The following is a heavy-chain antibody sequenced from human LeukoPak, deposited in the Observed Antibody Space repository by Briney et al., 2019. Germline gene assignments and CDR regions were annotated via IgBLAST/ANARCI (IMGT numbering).Heavy chain of an antibody. V-gene: IGHV4-30-4*01. CDR3: AQFEESGYYTFDY. CDR1: GGSISSGDYY. Sequence: SETLSLTCTVSGGSISSGDYYWSWIRQPPGKGLEWIGYIYYSGSTYYNPSLKSRVTISVDTSKNQFSLKLSSVTAADTAVYYCAQFEESGYYTFDYWGQGTLVTVSS. J-gene: IGHJ4*02. D-gene: IGHD3-22*01. CDR2: IYYSGST.